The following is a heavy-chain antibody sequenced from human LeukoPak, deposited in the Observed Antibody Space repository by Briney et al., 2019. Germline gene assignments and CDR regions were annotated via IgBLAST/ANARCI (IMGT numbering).Heavy chain of an antibody. Sequence: PSETLSLTCTVSGGSISTYYWSWIRQSPGKGLEWIGYIYYSGITKYNPSLRSRVSISVDTPKNQFSLKVTSVTTADTAVYYCARGPPYSSGYYYYYYYMDVWGKGTTVTVSS. CDR1: GGSISTYY. CDR2: IYYSGIT. CDR3: ARGPPYSSGYYYYYYYMDV. J-gene: IGHJ6*03. V-gene: IGHV4-59*01. D-gene: IGHD3-22*01.